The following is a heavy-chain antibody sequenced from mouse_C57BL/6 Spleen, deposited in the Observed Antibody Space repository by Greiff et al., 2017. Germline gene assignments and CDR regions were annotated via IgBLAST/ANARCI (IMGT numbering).Heavy chain of an antibody. D-gene: IGHD2-1*01. J-gene: IGHJ1*03. CDR2: IDPSDSYT. CDR3: ARGYGNYEWYFDV. V-gene: IGHV1-50*01. Sequence: QVQLQQPGAELVKPGASVKLSCKASGYTFTSSWMQWVKQRPGQGLEWIGEIDPSDSYTNYNQKFKGKATLTVDTSSSTAYMQLSSLTSEDSAVYYCARGYGNYEWYFDVWGTGTTVTVSS. CDR1: GYTFTSSW.